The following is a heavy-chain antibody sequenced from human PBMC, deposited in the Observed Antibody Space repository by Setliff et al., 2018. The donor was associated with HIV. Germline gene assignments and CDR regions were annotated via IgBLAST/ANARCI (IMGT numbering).Heavy chain of an antibody. J-gene: IGHJ4*02. CDR2: IYPGDSDT. V-gene: IGHV5-51*01. CDR1: GFTFPDHW. D-gene: IGHD2-21*02. CDR3: ATDWLTHVNCGGDCSSLGAY. Sequence: GESLKISCQTSGFTFPDHWIAWVRQLPGKGLEWMGIIYPGDSDTGYSPSFQGQVTISADKSISTTYLQMNGLKTEDTAVYYCATDWLTHVNCGGDCSSLGAYWGQGTLVTVSS.